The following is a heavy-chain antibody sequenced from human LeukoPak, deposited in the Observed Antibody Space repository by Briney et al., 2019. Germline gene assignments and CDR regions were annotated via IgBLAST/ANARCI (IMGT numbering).Heavy chain of an antibody. V-gene: IGHV4-39*01. J-gene: IGHJ3*02. CDR2: IYYSGST. Sequence: SETLSLTCIVSGGSISSSDYYWGWIRQPPGKGLEWVGSIYYSGSTYYNPSLKSRVTISVDTSKNQFSLKLSSVTAADRAVYYCARHEWGITNAFDIWGQGTMVTVSS. D-gene: IGHD1-14*01. CDR3: ARHEWGITNAFDI. CDR1: GGSISSSDYY.